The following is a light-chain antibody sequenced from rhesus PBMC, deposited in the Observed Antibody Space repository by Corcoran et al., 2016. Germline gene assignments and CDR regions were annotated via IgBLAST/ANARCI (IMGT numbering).Light chain of an antibody. V-gene: IGKV3-35*01. CDR1: QSVSSD. J-gene: IGKJ2*01. Sequence: IGMTQTPATLSLSPGQRATLSCRASQSVSSDLAWYQQQPGQPPRLLIYYASNRATVITNRFSGSGSGTDFTLTISSLEPEDVGIYSCQQFNSWYHTFGQGTKVEI. CDR2: YAS. CDR3: QQFNSWYHT.